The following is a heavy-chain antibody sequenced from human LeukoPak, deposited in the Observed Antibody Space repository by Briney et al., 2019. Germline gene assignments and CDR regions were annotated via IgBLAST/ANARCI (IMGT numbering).Heavy chain of an antibody. D-gene: IGHD4-17*01. V-gene: IGHV4-4*09. J-gene: IGHJ6*03. CDR3: AKTTRYGDYDSYYYYYMDV. CDR1: GGSISSYY. Sequence: SETLSLTCTVSGGSISSYYWSWIRQPPGKGLEWIWYIYTSGSTNYNPSLKSRVTISVDTSKNQFSLKLSSVTAADTAVYYCAKTTRYGDYDSYYYYYMDVWGKGTTVTVSS. CDR2: IYTSGST.